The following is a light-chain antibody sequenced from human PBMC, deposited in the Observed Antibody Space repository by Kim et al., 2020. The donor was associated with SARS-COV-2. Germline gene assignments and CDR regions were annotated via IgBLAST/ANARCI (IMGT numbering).Light chain of an antibody. V-gene: IGKV1-NL1*01. Sequence: DIQMTQSPSSLSAFVGDRVTISCRASQDIGHSLAWYQQKSGRPPKLLLSSASTLGGGVPSRFSGSGSGTDFTLTVTSLQPEDFATYYCQQYFSTPPGTFGRGTKVDIK. J-gene: IGKJ1*01. CDR2: SAS. CDR1: QDIGHS. CDR3: QQYFSTPPGT.